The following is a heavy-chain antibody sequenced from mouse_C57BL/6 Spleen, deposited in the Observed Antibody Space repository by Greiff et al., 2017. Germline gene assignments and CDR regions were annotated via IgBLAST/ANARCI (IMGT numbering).Heavy chain of an antibody. V-gene: IGHV2-2*01. Sequence: QVQLKESGPGLVQPSQSLSITCTVSGFSLTSYGVHWVRQSPGKGLEWLGVIWSGGSTDYNAAFISRLSISKDNSKSQVFFKKNSLQAYDTAIYYCARWRVTTVVAPFAYWGQGTLVTVSA. D-gene: IGHD1-1*01. J-gene: IGHJ3*01. CDR3: ARWRVTTVVAPFAY. CDR2: IWSGGST. CDR1: GFSLTSYG.